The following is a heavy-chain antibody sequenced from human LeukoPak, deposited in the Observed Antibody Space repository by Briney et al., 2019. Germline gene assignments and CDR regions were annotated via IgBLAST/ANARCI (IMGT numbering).Heavy chain of an antibody. V-gene: IGHV3-30*02. J-gene: IGHJ4*02. CDR3: AKDRDRGWYGDFDY. Sequence: PGGSLRLSCAASGFTFSSYGMHWVRQAPGKGLEWVAVIWYDGSNKYYADSVKGRFTISRDNSKNTLYLQMNSLRAEDTALYYCAKDRDRGWYGDFDYWGQGTLVTVSS. D-gene: IGHD6-19*01. CDR1: GFTFSSYG. CDR2: IWYDGSNK.